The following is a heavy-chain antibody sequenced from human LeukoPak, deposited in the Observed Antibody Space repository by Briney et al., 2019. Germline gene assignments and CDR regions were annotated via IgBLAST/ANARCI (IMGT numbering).Heavy chain of an antibody. J-gene: IGHJ3*02. Sequence: SETLSLTCTVSGGSISSRNWWSWVRQPPGKGLEWIGEINHSGSTNYNPSLKSRVTISVDTSKNQFSLKLSSVTAADTAVYYCARSRSGSYYKNAFDIWGQGTMVTVSS. V-gene: IGHV4-4*02. CDR3: ARSRSGSYYKNAFDI. CDR1: GGSISSRNW. CDR2: INHSGST. D-gene: IGHD3-10*01.